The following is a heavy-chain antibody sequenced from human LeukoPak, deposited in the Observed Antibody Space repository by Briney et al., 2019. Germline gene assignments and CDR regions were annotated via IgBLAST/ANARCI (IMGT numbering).Heavy chain of an antibody. Sequence: GESLKISCKGSGYSFTSYWIGWVRQMPGKGLEWMGIIYPGDSDTRYSPSFQGQVTISADKSISTAYLQWSSLKASDTAMYYCARRGKFYGDYPDAFDIWGQGTMVTVSS. J-gene: IGHJ3*02. CDR1: GYSFTSYW. CDR2: IYPGDSDT. V-gene: IGHV5-51*01. D-gene: IGHD4-17*01. CDR3: ARRGKFYGDYPDAFDI.